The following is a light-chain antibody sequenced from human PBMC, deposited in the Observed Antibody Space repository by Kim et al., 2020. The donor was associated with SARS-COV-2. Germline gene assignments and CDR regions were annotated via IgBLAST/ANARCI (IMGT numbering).Light chain of an antibody. CDR1: QDISNY. J-gene: IGKJ2*01. CDR2: DAS. CDR3: QQYDNLPPYT. V-gene: IGKV1-33*01. Sequence: DIQMTQSPSSLSASLGDRVTITCQASQDISNYLNWYQQKPGKAPKLLIYDASNLETGVPSRFSGSGSGTDFTFTISSLQPEDIATYYCQQYDNLPPYTFGQGTKLEI.